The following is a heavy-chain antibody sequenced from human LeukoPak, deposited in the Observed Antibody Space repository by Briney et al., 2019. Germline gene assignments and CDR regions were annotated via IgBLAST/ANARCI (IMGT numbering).Heavy chain of an antibody. J-gene: IGHJ4*02. CDR2: ISSSGSYT. Sequence: GGSLRLSCAASGFSFSDYYMTWIRQAPGKGLEWVSYISSSGSYTNYADSVKGRFTISGDNAKNSLYLQMNSLSAEDTAVYYCAKIAGTYSPDYWGQGTLVTVSS. D-gene: IGHD1-26*01. V-gene: IGHV3-11*06. CDR3: AKIAGTYSPDY. CDR1: GFSFSDYY.